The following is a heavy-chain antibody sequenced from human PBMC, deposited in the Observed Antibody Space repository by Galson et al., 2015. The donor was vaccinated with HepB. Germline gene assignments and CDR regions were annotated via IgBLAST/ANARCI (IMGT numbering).Heavy chain of an antibody. CDR3: GSSSVNWGPDGFDI. V-gene: IGHV3-53*01. CDR2: IDGGGTT. CDR1: GFDVSNNY. Sequence: SLRLSCAASGFDVSNNYMGWVRQAPGKGLEWVSVIDGGGTTHYADSVKGRFGISRDNSKNTLYLQMDTLRAEDTAVYHCGSSSVNWGPDGFDIWGQGTMVTVSS. J-gene: IGHJ3*02. D-gene: IGHD7-27*01.